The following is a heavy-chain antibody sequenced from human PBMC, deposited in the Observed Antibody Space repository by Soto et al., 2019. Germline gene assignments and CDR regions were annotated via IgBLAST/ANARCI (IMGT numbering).Heavy chain of an antibody. J-gene: IGHJ4*02. V-gene: IGHV3-30-3*01. CDR1: GFTFSSYA. Sequence: PGGSLRLSCAASGFTFSSYAMHWVRQAPGKGLEWVAVISYDGSNKYYADSVKGRFTISRDNSKNTLYLQMSSLKASDTAMYYCGRHQGYYYHSSGYDSPDIDYWGQGTLVTVSS. D-gene: IGHD3-22*01. CDR3: GRHQGYYYHSSGYDSPDIDY. CDR2: ISYDGSNK.